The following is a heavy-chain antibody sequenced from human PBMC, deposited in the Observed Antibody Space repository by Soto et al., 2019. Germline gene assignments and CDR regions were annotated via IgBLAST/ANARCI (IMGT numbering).Heavy chain of an antibody. CDR3: ATMIRGVINNFDY. V-gene: IGHV3-23*01. D-gene: IGHD3-10*01. Sequence: GGSLRLSCAASGFTFSSHAMSWVRQAPGKGLEWVSAISGSGGSTYYADSVKGRFTISRDNSKNTLYLQMNSLRAEDTAVYYCATMIRGVINNFDYWGQGNVVTVSS. CDR1: GFTFSSHA. CDR2: ISGSGGST. J-gene: IGHJ4*02.